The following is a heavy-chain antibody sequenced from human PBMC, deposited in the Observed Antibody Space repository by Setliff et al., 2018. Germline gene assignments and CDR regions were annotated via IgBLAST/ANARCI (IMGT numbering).Heavy chain of an antibody. CDR3: AREDGTYYNFWSGYSTTPYYGMDV. CDR2: LIPIFGTA. Sequence: SVKVSCKASGYTFTSYDINWVRQATGQGLGWMGGLIPIFGTANYAQKFQGRVTITADESTSTAYMELSSLRSEDTAVYYCAREDGTYYNFWSGYSTTPYYGMDVWGQGTTVTVSS. V-gene: IGHV1-69*13. CDR1: GYTFTSYD. D-gene: IGHD3-3*01. J-gene: IGHJ6*02.